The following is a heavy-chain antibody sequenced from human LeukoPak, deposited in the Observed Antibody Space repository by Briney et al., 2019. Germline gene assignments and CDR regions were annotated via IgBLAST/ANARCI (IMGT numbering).Heavy chain of an antibody. CDR2: ISAYNGNT. CDR1: GYTFTSYG. J-gene: IGHJ4*02. V-gene: IGHV1-18*01. CDR3: ARAPYDFWSGYYHY. D-gene: IGHD3-3*01. Sequence: GASVKVSCKASGYTFTSYGISWVRQAPGQGLEWMGWISAYNGNTNYAQKLQGRVTMTTDTFTSTAYMELRSLRSDDTAVYYCARAPYDFWSGYYHYWGQGTLVTVSS.